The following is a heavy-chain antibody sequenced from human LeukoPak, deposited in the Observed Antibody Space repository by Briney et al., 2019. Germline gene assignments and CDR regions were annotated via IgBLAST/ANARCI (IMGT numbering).Heavy chain of an antibody. J-gene: IGHJ4*02. D-gene: IGHD1-14*01. CDR3: AREGATGGIDY. CDR2: ISGSGGGT. CDR1: GFTFSSYA. V-gene: IGHV3-23*01. Sequence: GGSLRLSCAASGFTFSSYAMSWVRQAPGKGLEWVSAISGSGGGTYYADSVKGRFTISRENAKNSLYLQMNSLRAGDTAVYYCAREGATGGIDYWGQGTLVTVSS.